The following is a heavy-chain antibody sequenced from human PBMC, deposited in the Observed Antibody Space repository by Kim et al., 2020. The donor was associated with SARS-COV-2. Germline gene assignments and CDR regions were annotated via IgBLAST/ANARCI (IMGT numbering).Heavy chain of an antibody. D-gene: IGHD2-21*01. V-gene: IGHV1-8*01. CDR2: MNPNSGNT. CDR3: ASQKGIPYYYYGMDV. CDR1: GYTFTSYD. Sequence: ASVKVSCKASGYTFTSYDINWVRQATGQGLEWMGWMNPNSGNTGYAQKFQGRVTMTRNTSISTAYMELSSLRSEDTAVYYCASQKGIPYYYYGMDVWGQGTTVTVSS. J-gene: IGHJ6*02.